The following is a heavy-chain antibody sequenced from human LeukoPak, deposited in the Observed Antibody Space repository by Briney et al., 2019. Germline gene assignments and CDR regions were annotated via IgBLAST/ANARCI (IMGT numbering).Heavy chain of an antibody. V-gene: IGHV5-51*01. CDR3: ARQTAMGRSGDY. CDR1: GYSFTSYG. Sequence: GESLKITCKASGYSFTSYGIGWVRPMAGKGVEWMGIIDRSDSETRYPPSFQGQVTISADKALSTAYLQWNSLKASDTATYYCARQTAMGRSGDYWGQGTLVTVSS. J-gene: IGHJ4*02. D-gene: IGHD5-18*01. CDR2: IDRSDSET.